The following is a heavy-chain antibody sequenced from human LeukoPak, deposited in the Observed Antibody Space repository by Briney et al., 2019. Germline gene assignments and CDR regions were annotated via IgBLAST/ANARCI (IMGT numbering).Heavy chain of an antibody. CDR3: VAEDTY. D-gene: IGHD5-18*01. CDR2: IYSGGGT. J-gene: IGHJ4*02. Sequence: GGSLRLSCAASGLSVTNTYMTWVRQAPGKGLEWVSVIYSGGGTNYADSLKGRFSISRDNSKNTLYLQMNSLRVEDTAVYYWVAEDTYWGQGTLVTVSS. V-gene: IGHV3-53*01. CDR1: GLSVTNTY.